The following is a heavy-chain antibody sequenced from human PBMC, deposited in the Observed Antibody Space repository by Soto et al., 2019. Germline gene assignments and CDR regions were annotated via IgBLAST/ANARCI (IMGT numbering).Heavy chain of an antibody. V-gene: IGHV1-46*01. Sequence: ASVKVSCKASGYTFTSYYMHWVRQAPGQGLEWMGIINPSGGSTSYAQKFQGRVTMTRDTSTSTVYMELSSLRSEDTAVYYCAREMRITTPLSYGMDGWGQGTTVTVSS. D-gene: IGHD4-4*01. CDR3: AREMRITTPLSYGMDG. CDR2: INPSGGST. CDR1: GYTFTSYY. J-gene: IGHJ6*02.